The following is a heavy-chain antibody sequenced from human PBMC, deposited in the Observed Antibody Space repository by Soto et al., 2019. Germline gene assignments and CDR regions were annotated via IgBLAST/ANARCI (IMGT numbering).Heavy chain of an antibody. Sequence: QVQLVQSGAEVKGPGSSVKVSCKASGDTFNFYSINWVRQASGLGLEWMGRVNPILSMSNFAQRFQGRVTMTADKSTSTAYMELSGLRSEDTAIYYCATSYGSGYRAFDYWGQGALVTVSS. D-gene: IGHD3-10*01. CDR2: VNPILSMS. V-gene: IGHV1-69*04. J-gene: IGHJ4*02. CDR3: ATSYGSGYRAFDY. CDR1: GDTFNFYS.